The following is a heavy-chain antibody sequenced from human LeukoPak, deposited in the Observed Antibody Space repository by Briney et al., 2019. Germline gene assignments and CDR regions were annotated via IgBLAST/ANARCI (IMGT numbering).Heavy chain of an antibody. Sequence: PSETLSLTCTVSGSYISSSSYSWGWIRQPPGKGLEWIGNIYYTGTTYSNPSLKSRVTISIDTSKNQFSLKLNSVTAADTAVFYCAREPITSGGNDAFDIWGQGTMVTVSS. CDR2: IYYTGTT. CDR3: AREPITSGGNDAFDI. D-gene: IGHD3-16*01. CDR1: GSYISSSSYS. V-gene: IGHV4-39*02. J-gene: IGHJ3*02.